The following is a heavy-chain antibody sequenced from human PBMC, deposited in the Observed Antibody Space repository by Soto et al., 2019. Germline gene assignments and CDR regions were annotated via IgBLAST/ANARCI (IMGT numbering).Heavy chain of an antibody. CDR1: GFTFSSYW. CDR2: IQTDGRNA. CDR3: ARGIRNYYGMDV. V-gene: IGHV3-74*01. J-gene: IGHJ6*02. Sequence: GGSLRLSCAASGFTFSSYWMHWVRQAPGKGLVWVSRIQTDGRNANYAESVRGRFTISRDNAQNTVFLQISSLRAEDTAVYYCARGIRNYYGMDVWGQGTTVTVSS. D-gene: IGHD1-20*01.